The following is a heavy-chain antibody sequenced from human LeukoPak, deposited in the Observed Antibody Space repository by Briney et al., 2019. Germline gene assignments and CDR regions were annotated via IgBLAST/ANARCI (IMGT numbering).Heavy chain of an antibody. CDR2: ISAYNGNT. D-gene: IGHD2-15*01. J-gene: IGHJ4*02. V-gene: IGHV1-18*01. Sequence: GAPVKASGYAAHPLVTSFAIRRGGQAPGQGLEWMAWISAYNGNTKYAQKLQGRVTMTTDTSTSTAYMELRSLRSDDTAVYYCARDESWWSDSFDYRGQGTLVTVSS. CDR1: HPLVTSFA. CDR3: ARDESWWSDSFDY.